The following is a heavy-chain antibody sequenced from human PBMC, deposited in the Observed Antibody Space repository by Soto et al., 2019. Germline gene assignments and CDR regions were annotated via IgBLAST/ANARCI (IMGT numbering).Heavy chain of an antibody. Sequence: EASVKVSCKASGGTFSSYAITWVRQAPGQGLEWMGGIIPIFGTANYAQKFQGRVTITADESTSTAYMELSNLRSEDTAVYYCARADPGCGGDCYFQFGYWGQGTLVTVSS. J-gene: IGHJ4*02. V-gene: IGHV1-69*13. CDR1: GGTFSSYA. CDR3: ARADPGCGGDCYFQFGY. CDR2: IIPIFGTA. D-gene: IGHD2-21*02.